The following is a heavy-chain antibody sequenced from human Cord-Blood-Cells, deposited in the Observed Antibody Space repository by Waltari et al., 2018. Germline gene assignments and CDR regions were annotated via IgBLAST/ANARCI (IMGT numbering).Heavy chain of an antibody. J-gene: IGHJ4*02. CDR1: GFTFSRYA. CDR2: ISYDGSNK. Sequence: QVQLVESGGGVVQPGRSLRLSCAASGFTFSRYALLWVGQAPGKGLEWVAVISYDGSNKYYADSVKGRFTISRDNSKNTLYLQMNSLRAEDTAVYYCARGDLIVPAATPRDYWGQGTLVTVSS. V-gene: IGHV3-30-3*01. D-gene: IGHD2-2*01. CDR3: ARGDLIVPAATPRDY.